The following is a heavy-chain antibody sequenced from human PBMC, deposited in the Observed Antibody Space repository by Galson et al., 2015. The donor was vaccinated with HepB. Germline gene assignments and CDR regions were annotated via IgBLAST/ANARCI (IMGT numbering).Heavy chain of an antibody. D-gene: IGHD1-26*01. V-gene: IGHV3-30*04. CDR3: ARESPYRGAFDI. CDR1: GFTFSSYA. J-gene: IGHJ3*02. CDR2: ISYDGSNK. Sequence: LRLSCAASGFTFSSYAMHWVRQAPGKGLEWVAVISYDGSNKYYADSVKGRFTISRDNSKNTLYLQMNSLRAEDTAVYYCARESPYRGAFDIWGQGTMVTVSS.